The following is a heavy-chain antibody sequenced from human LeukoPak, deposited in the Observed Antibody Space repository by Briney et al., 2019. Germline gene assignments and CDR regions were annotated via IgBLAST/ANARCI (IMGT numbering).Heavy chain of an antibody. CDR2: IVVGSGNT. D-gene: IGHD1-26*01. J-gene: IGHJ3*02. V-gene: IGHV1-58*02. CDR1: GFTFTSSA. Sequence: SVEVSCKASGFTFTSSAMQWVRQARGQRLEWIGWIVVGSGNTNYAQKFQERVTITRDMSTSTAYMELSSLRSEDTAVYYCAADLGIVGANDAFDIWGQGTMVTVSS. CDR3: AADLGIVGANDAFDI.